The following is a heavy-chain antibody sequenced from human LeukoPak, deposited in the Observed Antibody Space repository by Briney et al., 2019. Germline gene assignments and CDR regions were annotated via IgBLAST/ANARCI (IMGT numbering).Heavy chain of an antibody. CDR3: AKGGYYYLDY. CDR2: IWYDGSAK. CDR1: GFTFSSNA. D-gene: IGHD3-22*01. V-gene: IGHV3-33*06. Sequence: GRSLRLSCAASGFTFSSNAMHWVRQAPGKGLEWVAVIWYDGSAKNYADSVKGRFTISRDNSKNTLDLQMNSLRAEDTAVYYCAKGGYYYLDYWGQGTLVTVSS. J-gene: IGHJ4*02.